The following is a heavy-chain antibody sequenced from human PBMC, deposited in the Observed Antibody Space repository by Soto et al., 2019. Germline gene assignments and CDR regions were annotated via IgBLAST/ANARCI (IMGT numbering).Heavy chain of an antibody. CDR1: GGSISSSSSS. Sequence: QLQLQESGPGLVKPSETLSLTCTVSGGSISSSSSSWGWIRQPPGKGLEWLGIISYSGSTYYSPSLKSRVTISVDGSKHLFSLKLSSVTAADTAVYYCARTYVTDVVVVPASKDYMDVWGKGTTVTVSS. V-gene: IGHV4-39*01. D-gene: IGHD2-2*01. CDR3: ARTYVTDVVVVPASKDYMDV. CDR2: ISYSGST. J-gene: IGHJ6*03.